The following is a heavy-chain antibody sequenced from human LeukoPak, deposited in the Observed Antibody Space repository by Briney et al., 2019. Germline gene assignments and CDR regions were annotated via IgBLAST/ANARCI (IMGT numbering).Heavy chain of an antibody. Sequence: ASVNVSCKASGYTFTGYYMHWVRQAPGQGLEWMGRINPNRGGANYAQKFQGRVTMTRDTSISTAYMELSRLRSDDTAVYYCAREGTAMADAFDIWGQGTMVTVSS. D-gene: IGHD5-18*01. CDR1: GYTFTGYY. V-gene: IGHV1-2*06. CDR2: INPNRGGA. J-gene: IGHJ3*02. CDR3: AREGTAMADAFDI.